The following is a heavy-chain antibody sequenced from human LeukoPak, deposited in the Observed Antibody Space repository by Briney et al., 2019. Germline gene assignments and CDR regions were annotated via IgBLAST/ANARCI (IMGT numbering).Heavy chain of an antibody. Sequence: GSLRLSCAASGFDFSIYDMYWVRQAPGKGLEWVAYIRYDGRHKDYTDSVKGRFTVSRDNSKNTLFLEMNSLRAEDTAVYYCARLGSSSRDYWGQGTLVTVSS. J-gene: IGHJ4*02. CDR2: IRYDGRHK. D-gene: IGHD6-13*01. CDR3: ARLGSSSRDY. V-gene: IGHV3-33*07. CDR1: GFDFSIYD.